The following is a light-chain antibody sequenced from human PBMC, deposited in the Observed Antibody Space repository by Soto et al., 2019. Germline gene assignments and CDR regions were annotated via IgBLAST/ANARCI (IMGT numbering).Light chain of an antibody. CDR2: FNN. CDR3: AAWDDSLNGYV. Sequence: QSVLTQPPSASGTPGQRVTISCSGSSSNIGSNTVHWYQQLPGTAPKLLIYFNNQRPSGVPDRFSGSKSGTSASLAISGLQSEDEADYYCAAWDDSLNGYVFGTGTKLTVL. J-gene: IGLJ1*01. V-gene: IGLV1-44*01. CDR1: SSNIGSNT.